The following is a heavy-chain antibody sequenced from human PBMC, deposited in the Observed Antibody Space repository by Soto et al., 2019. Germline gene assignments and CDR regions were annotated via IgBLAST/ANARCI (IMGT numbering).Heavy chain of an antibody. CDR2: IGVYNGNT. V-gene: IGHV1-18*04. J-gene: IGHJ4*02. CDR3: GRQIAPRSVYIDL. Sequence: QVHLVQSGAEVREPGASVKVSCTASGYTFTGYYIHWVRQAPGQGLEWMGWIGVYNGNTNYAHKFQGRLTLTTDTSTETASLELMNLRSDDTAVYYCGRQIAPRSVYIDLWGQGTLVTVSS. D-gene: IGHD6-6*01. CDR1: GYTFTGYY.